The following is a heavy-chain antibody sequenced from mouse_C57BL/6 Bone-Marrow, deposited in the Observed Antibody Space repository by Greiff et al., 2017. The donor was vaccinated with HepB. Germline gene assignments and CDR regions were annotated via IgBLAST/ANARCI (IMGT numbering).Heavy chain of an antibody. Sequence: EVNVVESGGGLVQPGGSLKLSCAASGFTFSDYYMYWVRQTPEKRLEWVAYISNGGGSTYYPDTVKGRFTISRDNAKNTLYLQMSRLKSEDTAMYYCAIFYLYAMDYWGQGTSVTVSS. V-gene: IGHV5-12*01. CDR2: ISNGGGST. CDR3: AIFYLYAMDY. D-gene: IGHD5-5*01. J-gene: IGHJ4*01. CDR1: GFTFSDYY.